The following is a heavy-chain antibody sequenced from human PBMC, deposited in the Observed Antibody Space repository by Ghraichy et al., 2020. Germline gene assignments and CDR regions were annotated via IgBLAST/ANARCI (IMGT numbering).Heavy chain of an antibody. CDR1: GGSISSYY. CDR3: ASDLKFSVAGYCSLCSCHQTYYYSGMDC. CDR2: IYISEST. V-gene: IGHV4-4*07. Sequence: SETLSLTCTVSGGSISSYYWSWIRQPAGTGMEWIGSIYISESTIYNSSLTGRVLMSVDTSTNQFSLTLSTMTSAATAMYYCASDLKFSVAGYCSLCSCHQTYYYSGMDCRGQGTTVTVSS. J-gene: IGHJ6*02. D-gene: IGHD2-15*01.